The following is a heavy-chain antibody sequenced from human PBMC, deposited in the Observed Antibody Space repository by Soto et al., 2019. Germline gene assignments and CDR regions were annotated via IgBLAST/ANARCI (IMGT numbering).Heavy chain of an antibody. D-gene: IGHD2-21*02. Sequence: SETLSLTCAVSGGSISSGGYSWTWIRQPPGKGLEWIGYIYHSASTYYNPSLKSRVTISVDTSKNQFSLKLNSVTAADTAVYYCARDLWGYCGTDCYPLDVWGQGTTVTVSS. CDR1: GGSISSGGYS. CDR3: ARDLWGYCGTDCYPLDV. J-gene: IGHJ6*02. V-gene: IGHV4-30-2*01. CDR2: IYHSAST.